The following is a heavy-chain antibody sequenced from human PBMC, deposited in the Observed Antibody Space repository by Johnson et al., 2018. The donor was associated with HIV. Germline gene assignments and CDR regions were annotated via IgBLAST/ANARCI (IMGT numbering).Heavy chain of an antibody. D-gene: IGHD3-9*01. CDR3: ARMGLTGAFDI. V-gene: IGHV3-74*02. CDR1: GFAFYNYW. Sequence: VQLVESGGGLVQPGGSLRLSCAASGFAFYNYWMHWVRQAPGKGLVWVSRFNNDGNTTTYADSVKGRFTISRDNAKNTLYLQMDSLGAEDTGVYYCARMGLTGAFDIWGQGTMVTVAS. J-gene: IGHJ3*02. CDR2: FNNDGNTT.